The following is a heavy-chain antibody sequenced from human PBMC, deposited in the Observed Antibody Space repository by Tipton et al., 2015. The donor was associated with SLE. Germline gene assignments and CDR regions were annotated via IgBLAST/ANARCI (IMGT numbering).Heavy chain of an antibody. CDR1: GFTFSSYW. J-gene: IGHJ2*01. Sequence: SLRLSCAVSGFTFSSYWMSWVRQAPGKGLEWMANIKQDGSEKYYVDSVKGRFTTSRDNAKNSLYLQMNSLRAEDTAVYYCATREADWYFDLWGRGTLVTVSS. V-gene: IGHV3-7*01. D-gene: IGHD5-24*01. CDR2: IKQDGSEK. CDR3: ATREADWYFDL.